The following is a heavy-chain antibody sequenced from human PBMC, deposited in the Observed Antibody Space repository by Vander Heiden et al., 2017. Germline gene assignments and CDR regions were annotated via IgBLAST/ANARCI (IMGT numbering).Heavy chain of an antibody. CDR3: ARVGFYYYGTFDY. V-gene: IGHV3-7*01. Sequence: EVQLVESGGGLVQPGGSLRLSCTASGFTFSSYWMSWVRQAPGKGLEWVANIKQDGSEKYYVDSVKGRFTISRDNAKNSLYLQMNSLRAEDTAVYYCARVGFYYYGTFDYWGQGTLVTVSS. J-gene: IGHJ4*02. D-gene: IGHD3-10*01. CDR2: IKQDGSEK. CDR1: GFTFSSYW.